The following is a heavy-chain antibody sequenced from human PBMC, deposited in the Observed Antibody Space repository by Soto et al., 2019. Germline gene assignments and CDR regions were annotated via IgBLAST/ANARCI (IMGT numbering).Heavy chain of an antibody. CDR1: GFTFSSYA. CDR3: AKGFSSSWYYYGMDV. J-gene: IGHJ6*02. Sequence: GGSLRLSCAASGFTFSSYAMSWVRQAPGKGLEWVSAISSSGGSTYYADSVKDRFTISRDNSKNTLCLQMNSLRAEDTAVYYCAKGFSSSWYYYGMDVWGQGTTVTVSS. V-gene: IGHV3-23*01. D-gene: IGHD6-13*01. CDR2: ISSSGGST.